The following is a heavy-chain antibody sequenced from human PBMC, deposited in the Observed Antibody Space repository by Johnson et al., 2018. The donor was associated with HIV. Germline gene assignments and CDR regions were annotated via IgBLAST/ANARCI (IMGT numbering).Heavy chain of an antibody. Sequence: QVQLVESGGGVVQPGRSLRLSCAASGFTFSSYGMHWVRQAPGKGLEWVAGMWYDGTKKNYADSVKGRFTIARDNSKNPLHLKMNGLRAEDTAVYYCAKCIWGSSLIDAFDIWGQGTMVTVSS. CDR2: MWYDGTKK. J-gene: IGHJ3*02. V-gene: IGHV3-33*06. D-gene: IGHD6-13*01. CDR1: GFTFSSYG. CDR3: AKCIWGSSLIDAFDI.